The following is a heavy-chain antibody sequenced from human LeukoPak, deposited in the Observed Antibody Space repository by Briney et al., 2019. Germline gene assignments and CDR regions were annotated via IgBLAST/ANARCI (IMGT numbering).Heavy chain of an antibody. Sequence: ASVKVSCKASGYTFTSYGISWVRQAPGQGLEWMGWISAYNGNTNYAQKLQGRVTMTTDTSTSTAYMGLRSLRSDDTAVYYCARSRSSWYSDYYYGMDVWGQGTTVTVSS. CDR2: ISAYNGNT. CDR1: GYTFTSYG. CDR3: ARSRSSWYSDYYYGMDV. D-gene: IGHD6-13*01. V-gene: IGHV1-18*01. J-gene: IGHJ6*02.